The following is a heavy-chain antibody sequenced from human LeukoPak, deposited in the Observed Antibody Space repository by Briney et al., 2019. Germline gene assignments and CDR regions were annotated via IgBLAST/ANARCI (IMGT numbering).Heavy chain of an antibody. CDR2: IYYSGDT. Sequence: SETLSLTCTVSRGSISGYSWSWIRQSPGGGLEWIGYIYYSGDTAYNPSLRSRVTMSVDTSKNQFSLQLRSMTTADTAVYYCARNSWNFLFDSWGQGTLVTVSS. CDR1: RGSISGYS. CDR3: ARNSWNFLFDS. V-gene: IGHV4-59*01. D-gene: IGHD1-7*01. J-gene: IGHJ5*01.